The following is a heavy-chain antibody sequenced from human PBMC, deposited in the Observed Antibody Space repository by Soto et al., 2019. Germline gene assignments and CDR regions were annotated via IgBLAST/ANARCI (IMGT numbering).Heavy chain of an antibody. J-gene: IGHJ3*02. CDR1: GGSMNYYY. V-gene: IGHV4-59*01. CDR3: ARDRAIISAPTKEYVFEI. D-gene: IGHD5-12*01. CDR2: IYHSGTA. Sequence: SDTLSLTCSVSGGSMNYYYWSWIRQPPGKGLERIGYIYHSGTAEYNPSLKSRVTLSVDTSKSQFSLKMSSVTTADTAVYYCARDRAIISAPTKEYVFEIWGQGTMVT.